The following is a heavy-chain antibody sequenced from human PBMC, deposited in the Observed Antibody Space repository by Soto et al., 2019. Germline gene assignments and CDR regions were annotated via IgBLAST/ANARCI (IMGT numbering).Heavy chain of an antibody. Sequence: SETLSLTCTVSGGSISSSSYYWSWIRQPPGKGLEWIGNIHYNGNTKYSPSLKSRVTMSVDTSKNHFSLKLISVTAADTAVYYCARLTCSNTRCLKLNGFDIWGQGTMVTVSS. CDR2: IHYNGNT. CDR1: GGSISSSSYY. CDR3: ARLTCSNTRCLKLNGFDI. J-gene: IGHJ3*02. D-gene: IGHD3-3*01. V-gene: IGHV4-61*03.